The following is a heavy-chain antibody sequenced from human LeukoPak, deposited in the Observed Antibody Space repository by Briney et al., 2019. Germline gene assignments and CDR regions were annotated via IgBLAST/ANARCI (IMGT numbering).Heavy chain of an antibody. CDR3: ARFLYSSSYAFDI. CDR1: GGSISSYY. CDR2: IYYSGST. D-gene: IGHD6-13*01. J-gene: IGHJ3*02. V-gene: IGHV4-59*01. Sequence: SETLSLTCTVSGGSISSYYWSWIRQPPGKGLEWIGYIYYSGSTNYNPSLKSRVTISVDASKNQFSLKLSSVTAADTAVYYCARFLYSSSYAFDISGQGTMVTVSS.